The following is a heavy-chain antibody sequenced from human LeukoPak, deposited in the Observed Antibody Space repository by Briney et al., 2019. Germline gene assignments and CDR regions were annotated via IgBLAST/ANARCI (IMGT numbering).Heavy chain of an antibody. CDR1: QITFSSNG. D-gene: IGHD6-19*01. Sequence: PGGSLRLSCAASQITFSSNGMHWVRQAPGKGLEWVAFIRYDGNSKYYADSVKDRFTIFRDNSKNTLNLQMNSLRVEDTAVYYCVNSGWAFYHMDVWGKGTTVTVSS. J-gene: IGHJ6*03. CDR3: VNSGWAFYHMDV. V-gene: IGHV3-30*02. CDR2: IRYDGNSK.